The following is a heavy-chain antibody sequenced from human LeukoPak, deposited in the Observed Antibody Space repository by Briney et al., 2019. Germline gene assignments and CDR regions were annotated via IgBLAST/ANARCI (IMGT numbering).Heavy chain of an antibody. J-gene: IGHJ4*02. D-gene: IGHD4-23*01. CDR1: GFSVSSNY. Sequence: GGSLRLSCTASGFSVSSNYMNWVRQAPGKGLEWLSVIHSDGSTYYADSVKGRFIISRDNSKNTLYLQMNSLRAEDTAIYYCARDRPYGGVGDFDYWGRGTLVTVSS. CDR3: ARDRPYGGVGDFDY. V-gene: IGHV3-66*01. CDR2: IHSDGST.